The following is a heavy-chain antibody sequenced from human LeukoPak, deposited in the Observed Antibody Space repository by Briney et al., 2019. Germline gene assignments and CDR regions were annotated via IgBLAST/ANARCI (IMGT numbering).Heavy chain of an antibody. CDR1: GGPFSGYY. CDR3: ASAWDIVVVPAAIRVGY. CDR2: INHSGST. Sequence: PSETLSLTCAVYGGPFSGYYWSWIRQPPGKGLEWIGEINHSGSTNYNPSLKSRVTISVDTSKNQFSLKLSSVTATDTAVYYCASAWDIVVVPAAIRVGYWGQGTLVTVSS. D-gene: IGHD2-2*02. V-gene: IGHV4-34*01. J-gene: IGHJ4*02.